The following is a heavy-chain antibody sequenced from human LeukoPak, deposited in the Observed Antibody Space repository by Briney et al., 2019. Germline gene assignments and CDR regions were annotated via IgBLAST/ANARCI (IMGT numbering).Heavy chain of an antibody. D-gene: IGHD3-3*01. V-gene: IGHV4-39*07. CDR1: GGSISSSSYY. CDR3: ASSYYDFWSGLWNWFDP. Sequence: PSETLSLTRTVSGGSISSSSYYWGWIRQPPGKGLEWIGSIYYSGSTYYNPSLKSRVTISVDTSKNQFSLKLSSVTAADTAVYYCASSYYDFWSGLWNWFDPWGQGTLVTVSS. J-gene: IGHJ5*02. CDR2: IYYSGST.